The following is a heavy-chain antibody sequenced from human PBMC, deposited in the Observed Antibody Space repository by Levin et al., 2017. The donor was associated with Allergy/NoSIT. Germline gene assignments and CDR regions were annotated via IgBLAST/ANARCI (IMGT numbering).Heavy chain of an antibody. CDR2: INPNSGGT. CDR3: ARDRVTMVRGVIGY. D-gene: IGHD3-10*01. CDR1: GYTFTGYY. V-gene: IGHV1-2*02. Sequence: GESLKISCKASGYTFTGYYMHWVRQAPGQGLEWMGWINPNSGGTNYAQKFQGRVTMTRDTSISTAYMELSRLRSDDTAVYYCARDRVTMVRGVIGYWGQGTLVTVSS. J-gene: IGHJ4*02.